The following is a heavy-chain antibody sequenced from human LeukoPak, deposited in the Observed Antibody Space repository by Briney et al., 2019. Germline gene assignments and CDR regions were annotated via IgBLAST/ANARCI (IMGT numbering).Heavy chain of an antibody. D-gene: IGHD2-21*02. CDR3: AGGDCGGDCYPPGAEYFQH. Sequence: ASVKVSCKASGYTFTSYGISWVRQAPGQGLEWMGWISAYNGNTNYAQKLQGRVTMTTDTSTSTAYMELSSLRSEDTAVYYCAGGDCGGDCYPPGAEYFQHWGQGTLVTVSS. CDR2: ISAYNGNT. CDR1: GYTFTSYG. J-gene: IGHJ1*01. V-gene: IGHV1-18*01.